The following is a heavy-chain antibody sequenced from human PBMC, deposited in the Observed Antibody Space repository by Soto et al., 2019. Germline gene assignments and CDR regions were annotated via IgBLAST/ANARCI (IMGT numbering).Heavy chain of an antibody. CDR3: AREYSSGWYSFVSYYYGMDV. CDR1: GFTFSSYG. Sequence: GGSLRLSCAASGFTFSSYGMHWVRQAPGKGLEWVAVIWYDGSNKYYADSVKGRFTISRDNSKNTLYLQMNSLRAEDTAVYYCAREYSSGWYSFVSYYYGMDVWGQGTTVTVSS. D-gene: IGHD6-19*01. CDR2: IWYDGSNK. V-gene: IGHV3-33*01. J-gene: IGHJ6*02.